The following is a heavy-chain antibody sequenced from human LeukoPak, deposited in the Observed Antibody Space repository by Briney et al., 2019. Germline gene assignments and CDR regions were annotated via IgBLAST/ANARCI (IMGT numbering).Heavy chain of an antibody. CDR3: ARGQGTVTTH. Sequence: SETLSLTCAVYGGSFSGYYWTWIRQPPGKGLEWIGEINHSGSANYNPSLRSRVTISLDTSKNQFSLKLSSVTAADTAVYYCARGQGTVTTHWGQGTLVTVSS. CDR1: GGSFSGYY. D-gene: IGHD4-17*01. V-gene: IGHV4-34*01. CDR2: INHSGSA. J-gene: IGHJ4*02.